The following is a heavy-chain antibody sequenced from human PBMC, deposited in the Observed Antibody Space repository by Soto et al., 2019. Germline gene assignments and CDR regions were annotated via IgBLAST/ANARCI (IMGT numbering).Heavy chain of an antibody. CDR1: GGSISSYY. CDR2: IYYSGST. J-gene: IGHJ6*03. CDR3: ARVVGRYYYYYYMDV. Sequence: SETLSLTCTVSGGSISSYYWSWIRQPPGKGLEWIGYIYYSGSTNYNPSLKSRVTISVDTSKNQFSLKLSSVTAADTAVYYCARVVGRYYYYYYMDVWGKGTTVTVSS. V-gene: IGHV4-59*01. D-gene: IGHD2-15*01.